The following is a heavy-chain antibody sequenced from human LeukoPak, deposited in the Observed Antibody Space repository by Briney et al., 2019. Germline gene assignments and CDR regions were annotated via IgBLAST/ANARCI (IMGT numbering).Heavy chain of an antibody. V-gene: IGHV4-59*01. D-gene: IGHD1-14*01. J-gene: IGHJ5*02. CDR2: IYYSGST. Sequence: PSETLSLTCTVSGGSISSYYWSWIRQPPGKGLEWIGYIYYSGSTNYNPSLKSRVTISVDTSKNQFSLKLSSVTAADTAVYYCARRMGEPNTWFDPWGQGPLVTVSS. CDR3: ARRMGEPNTWFDP. CDR1: GGSISSYY.